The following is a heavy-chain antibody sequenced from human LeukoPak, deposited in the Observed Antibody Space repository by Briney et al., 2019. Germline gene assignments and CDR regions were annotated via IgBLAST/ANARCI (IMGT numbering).Heavy chain of an antibody. CDR3: AKDYPVPAV. J-gene: IGHJ6*04. CDR1: GFTFSSYG. CDR2: IWYDGSNK. V-gene: IGHV3-33*06. Sequence: GGSLRLSCAASGFTFSSYGMHWVRQAPGKGLEWVAVIWYDGSNKYYADSVKGRFTISRDNSKNTLYLQMNSLRAEDTAVYYCAKDYPVPAVWGKGTTVTVSS. D-gene: IGHD2-2*01.